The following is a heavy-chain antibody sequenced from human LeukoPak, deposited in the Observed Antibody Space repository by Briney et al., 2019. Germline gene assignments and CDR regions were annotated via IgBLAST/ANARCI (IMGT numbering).Heavy chain of an antibody. CDR3: ASRIVDTAMVYFDY. Sequence: ASETLSLTCAVYGGSFSGYYWSWIRQPPGKGLEWIGEINHSGSTNYNPSLKSRVTISVDTSKNQFPLKLSSVTAADTAVYYCASRIVDTAMVYFDYWGQGTLVTVSS. J-gene: IGHJ4*02. CDR2: INHSGST. V-gene: IGHV4-34*01. D-gene: IGHD5-18*01. CDR1: GGSFSGYY.